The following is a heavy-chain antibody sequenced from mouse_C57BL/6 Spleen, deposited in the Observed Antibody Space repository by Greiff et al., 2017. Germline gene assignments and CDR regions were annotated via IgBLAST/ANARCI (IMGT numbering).Heavy chain of an antibody. V-gene: IGHV1-55*01. D-gene: IGHD1-1*01. CDR2: IYPGSGST. CDR1: GYTFTSYW. CDR3: ATVVAKYYYAMDY. Sequence: QVQLQQPGAELVKPGASVKMSCKASGYTFTSYWITWVKQRPGQGLEWIGDIYPGSGSTNYNEKFKSKATLTVDTSSSKAYMQLSSLTSEDSAVYYCATVVAKYYYAMDYWGQGTSVTVSS. J-gene: IGHJ4*01.